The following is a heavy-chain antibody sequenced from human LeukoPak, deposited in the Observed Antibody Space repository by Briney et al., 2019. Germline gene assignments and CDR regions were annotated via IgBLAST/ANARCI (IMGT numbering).Heavy chain of an antibody. CDR1: GYTFTGYY. J-gene: IGHJ6*03. D-gene: IGHD2-15*01. Sequence: ASVKVSCKASGYTFTGYYMHWVRQAPGQGLEWMGWINPNSGDTNYAQKFQGRVTMTRDTSISTAYMEVSRLRSDDTAVYYCARAPLRTYYYYYMDVWGKGTTVTVSS. CDR3: ARAPLRTYYYYYMDV. V-gene: IGHV1-2*02. CDR2: INPNSGDT.